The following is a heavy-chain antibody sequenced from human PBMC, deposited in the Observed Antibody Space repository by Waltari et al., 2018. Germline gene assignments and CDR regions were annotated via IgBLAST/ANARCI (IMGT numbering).Heavy chain of an antibody. CDR2: IIPILGIA. CDR3: ARDTRGHYYYYYMDV. D-gene: IGHD3-10*01. Sequence: QVQLVQSGAEVKKPGSSVKVSCQASGGTFSSYAISCVRQAPGQGLEWMGGIIPILGIANYAQKFQGRVTITADESTSTAYMELSSLRSEDTAVYYCARDTRGHYYYYYMDVWGKGTTVTVSS. J-gene: IGHJ6*03. CDR1: GGTFSSYA. V-gene: IGHV1-69*04.